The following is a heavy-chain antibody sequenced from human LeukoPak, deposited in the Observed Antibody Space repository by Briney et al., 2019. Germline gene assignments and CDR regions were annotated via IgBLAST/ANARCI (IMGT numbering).Heavy chain of an antibody. J-gene: IGHJ5*02. CDR1: GFSLSTSGVG. CDR2: IYWDDDK. D-gene: IGHD3-10*01. V-gene: IGHV2-5*02. CDR3: AHSKGIAPYYYGSGSYPPANWFDP. Sequence: SGPTLVNPTQTLTLTCTFSGFSLSTSGVGVGWIRQPPGKALEWLALIYWDDDKRYSPSLKRRLTIIKDTSKNQTVPTMNNMRPVDTATYYCAHSKGIAPYYYGSGSYPPANWFDPWGQGTLVTVSS.